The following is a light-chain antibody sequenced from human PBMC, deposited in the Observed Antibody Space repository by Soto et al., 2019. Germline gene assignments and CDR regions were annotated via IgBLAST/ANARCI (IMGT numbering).Light chain of an antibody. V-gene: IGKV3-20*01. CDR2: GAS. CDR1: QSVSSSY. CDR3: QQYGSSPLT. Sequence: EIALTQSPGTLSLSPGEIATLSCRATQSVSSSYLAWYQQKPGQAPRLLIYGASSMATCIPDRFSGSGSGTDFTLTISRLEREDFAVYYCQQYGSSPLTFGEGTKVDIK. J-gene: IGKJ1*01.